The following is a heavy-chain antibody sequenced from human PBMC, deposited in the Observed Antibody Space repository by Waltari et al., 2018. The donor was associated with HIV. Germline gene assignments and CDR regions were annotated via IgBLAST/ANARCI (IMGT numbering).Heavy chain of an antibody. D-gene: IGHD5-12*01. CDR3: ASRGRGYSGYAAGSYYYYGMDV. J-gene: IGHJ6*02. V-gene: IGHV4-59*08. CDR1: GGSISSYY. Sequence: QVQLQESGPGLVKPSETLSLTCTVSGGSISSYYWSWIRQPPGKGLAWIGYIYYSGSTNYNPSLKSRVTISVDTSKNQFSLKLSSVTAADTAVYYCASRGRGYSGYAAGSYYYYGMDVWGQGTTVTVSS. CDR2: IYYSGST.